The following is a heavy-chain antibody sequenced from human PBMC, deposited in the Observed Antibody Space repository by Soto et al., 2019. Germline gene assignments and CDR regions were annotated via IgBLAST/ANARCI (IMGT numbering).Heavy chain of an antibody. V-gene: IGHV4-31*03. CDR2: IYYSGST. D-gene: IGHD3-10*01. Sequence: SETLSLTCTVSGGSISSGGYYWSWIRQHPGKGLEWIGYIYYSGSTYYNPSLKSRVTISVDTSKNQFSLKLSSVTAADTAVYYCARWGINPRVYWFDPWGQGTLVTVSS. CDR3: ARWGINPRVYWFDP. J-gene: IGHJ5*02. CDR1: GGSISSGGYY.